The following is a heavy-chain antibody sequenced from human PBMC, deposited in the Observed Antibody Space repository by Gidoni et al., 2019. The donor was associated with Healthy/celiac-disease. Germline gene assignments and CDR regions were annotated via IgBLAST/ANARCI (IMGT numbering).Heavy chain of an antibody. CDR3: AKTLPFDYVWGSHDY. V-gene: IGHV3-23*01. CDR1: GFTFSSYA. D-gene: IGHD3-16*01. CDR2: ISGSGGST. J-gene: IGHJ4*02. Sequence: EVQLLESGGGLVQPGGSLSLSCAASGFTFSSYAMSWVRQAPGKGLEWVAAISGSGGSTYYADSVKGRFTISRDNSKNTLYLQMNSLRAEDTAVYYCAKTLPFDYVWGSHDYWGQGTLVTVSS.